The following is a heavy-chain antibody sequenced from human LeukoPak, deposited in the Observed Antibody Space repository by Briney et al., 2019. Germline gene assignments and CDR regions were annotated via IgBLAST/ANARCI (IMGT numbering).Heavy chain of an antibody. Sequence: GGFLRLSCSASGFTFSSYAMHWVRQAPGKGLEYVSAISSNGGSTYYADSVKGRFTISRDNSKNTLYLQMSSLRAEDTAVYYCVKDLGELAAAGRDPWGQGTLVTVSS. D-gene: IGHD6-13*01. V-gene: IGHV3-64D*06. CDR3: VKDLGELAAAGRDP. J-gene: IGHJ5*02. CDR2: ISSNGGST. CDR1: GFTFSSYA.